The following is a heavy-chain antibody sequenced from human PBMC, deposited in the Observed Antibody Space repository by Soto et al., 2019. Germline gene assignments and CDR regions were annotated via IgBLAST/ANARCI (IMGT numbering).Heavy chain of an antibody. CDR1: GGSFSGYY. CDR2: INHSGST. CDR3: ASIAAAGQPSGDY. D-gene: IGHD6-13*01. Sequence: SETLSLTCAVYGGSFSGYYWSWIRQPPGKGLEWIGEINHSGSTNYNPSLKSRVTISVDTSKNQFSLKLSSVTAADTAVYYCASIAAAGQPSGDYWGQGTLVTVSS. J-gene: IGHJ4*02. V-gene: IGHV4-34*01.